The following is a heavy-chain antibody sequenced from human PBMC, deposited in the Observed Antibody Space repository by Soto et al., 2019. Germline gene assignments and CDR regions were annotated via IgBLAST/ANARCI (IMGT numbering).Heavy chain of an antibody. D-gene: IGHD3-10*01. V-gene: IGHV4-61*01. CDR1: GGSVSSGSYY. J-gene: IGHJ4*02. CDR3: ARVPVVRGVSLFDY. Sequence: QVQLQESGPGLVKPSETLSLTCTVSGGSVSSGSYYWSWIRQPPGKGLEWIGYIYYSGSTNYNPSLKSRVTISVDTSKNQFSLKLSSVTAADTAVYYCARVPVVRGVSLFDYWGQGTLVTVSS. CDR2: IYYSGST.